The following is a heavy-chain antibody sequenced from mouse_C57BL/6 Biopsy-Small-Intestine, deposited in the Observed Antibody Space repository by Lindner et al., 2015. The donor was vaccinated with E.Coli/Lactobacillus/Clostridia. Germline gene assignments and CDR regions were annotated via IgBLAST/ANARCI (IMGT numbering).Heavy chain of an antibody. D-gene: IGHD1-1*01. CDR1: GYSFTDYN. Sequence: VQLQESGPELVKPGASVKISCRASGYSFTDYNMNWVKQSNGKSLEWIGVINPNYGTTSYNQKFKGKATLTVDQSSSTAYMQLNSLTSEDSAVYYCATGSTVVAYYFDYWGQGTTLTVSS. CDR3: ATGSTVVAYYFDY. V-gene: IGHV1-39*01. CDR2: INPNYGTT. J-gene: IGHJ2*01.